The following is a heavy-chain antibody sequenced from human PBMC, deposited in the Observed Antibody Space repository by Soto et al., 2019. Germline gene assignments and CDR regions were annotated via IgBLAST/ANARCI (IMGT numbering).Heavy chain of an antibody. D-gene: IGHD3-9*01. CDR1: GDSINSDKYY. V-gene: IGHV4-39*01. Sequence: SETLSLTCSVSGDSINSDKYYWCWIRHPPGKGLEWIGSIYYRGNTYYNPSLQTRVTISLDKSKSQFSLKLNSVTAADSAVYFCARLEGLATISYYFDFWGQGALVTVSS. CDR2: IYYRGNT. J-gene: IGHJ4*02. CDR3: ARLEGLATISYYFDF.